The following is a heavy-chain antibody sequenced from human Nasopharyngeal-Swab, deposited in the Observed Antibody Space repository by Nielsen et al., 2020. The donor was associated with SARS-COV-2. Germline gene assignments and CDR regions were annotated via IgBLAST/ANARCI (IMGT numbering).Heavy chain of an antibody. CDR1: GFTFSRNA. V-gene: IGHV3-30-3*01. Sequence: GESLKISCAASGFTFSRNAMHWVRQAPGKALQWVAVISYDGSNKYSADSEKGRFTISRDNSKNTLYLQMNSLRAEDKAVYDCARDSGAPMDVWGQGTTVTVSS. CDR3: ARDSGAPMDV. D-gene: IGHD3-10*01. J-gene: IGHJ6*02. CDR2: ISYDGSNK.